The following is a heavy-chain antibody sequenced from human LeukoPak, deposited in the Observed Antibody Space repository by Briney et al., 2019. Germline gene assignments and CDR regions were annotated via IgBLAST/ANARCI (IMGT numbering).Heavy chain of an antibody. CDR1: GFTFSSYA. CDR3: ARSLDPQYYDFWSGYLHFDH. CDR2: ISYDGSNK. J-gene: IGHJ4*02. D-gene: IGHD3-3*01. Sequence: GGSLRLSCAASGFTFSSYAMHWVRQAPGKGLEWVAVISYDGSNKYYADSVKGRFTISRDNSKNSLYLQMNSLRAEDTAVYYCARSLDPQYYDFWSGYLHFDHWGQGTLVTVSS. V-gene: IGHV3-30-3*01.